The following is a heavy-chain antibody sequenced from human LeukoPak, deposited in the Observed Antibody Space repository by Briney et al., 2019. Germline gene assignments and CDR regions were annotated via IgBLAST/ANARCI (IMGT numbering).Heavy chain of an antibody. Sequence: GGSLRLSCAASGFTFSSYAMSWVRQAPGKGLEWVSAISGSGGSTYYADSVKGRFTISRDNSKNTLYLQMNSLRAEDTAVYYCAKVSGARYCSGGSCYSPIDAFDIWGQGTMVTVSS. CDR2: ISGSGGST. V-gene: IGHV3-23*01. D-gene: IGHD2-15*01. CDR3: AKVSGARYCSGGSCYSPIDAFDI. J-gene: IGHJ3*02. CDR1: GFTFSSYA.